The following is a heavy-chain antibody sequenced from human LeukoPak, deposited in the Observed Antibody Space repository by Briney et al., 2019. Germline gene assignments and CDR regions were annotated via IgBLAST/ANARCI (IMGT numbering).Heavy chain of an antibody. CDR2: IKQDGSEK. CDR1: GFTFSSYW. V-gene: IGHV3-7*01. Sequence: GGSLRLSCEASGFTFSSYWMSWVRQAPGKGLEWVANIKQDGSEKYYVDSVKGRFTISRDNAKNSLYLQMNSLRAEDTAVYYCARDARRDGYNYGAFDIWGQGTMVTVSS. CDR3: ARDARRDGYNYGAFDI. J-gene: IGHJ3*02. D-gene: IGHD5-24*01.